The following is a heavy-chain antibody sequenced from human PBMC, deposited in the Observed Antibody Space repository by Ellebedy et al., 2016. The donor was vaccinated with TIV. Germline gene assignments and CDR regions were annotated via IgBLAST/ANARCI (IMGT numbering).Heavy chain of an antibody. V-gene: IGHV3-33*01. D-gene: IGHD6-13*01. J-gene: IGHJ4*02. CDR1: GFTFSSYG. Sequence: GGSLRLXXAASGFTFSSYGMHWVRQAPGKGLEWVAVIWYDGSNKYYADSVKGRFTISRDNSKNTLYLQMNSLRAEDTAVYYCARFPTPGIAAGDSYFDYWGQGTLVTVSS. CDR3: ARFPTPGIAAGDSYFDY. CDR2: IWYDGSNK.